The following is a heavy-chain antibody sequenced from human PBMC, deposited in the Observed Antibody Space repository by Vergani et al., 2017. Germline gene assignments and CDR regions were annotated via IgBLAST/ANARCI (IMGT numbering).Heavy chain of an antibody. D-gene: IGHD2-2*01. V-gene: IGHV3-21*01. Sequence: EVQLLESGGGLVQPGGSLRLSCAASGFTFSSYSMNWVRQAPGKGLEWVSSISSSSSYIYYADSVKGRFTISRDNAKNSLNLQMKSLRAEDTAVYYCARDSAPRTSEDIVVVPAAMGYYYGMDVWGQGTTVTVSS. CDR1: GFTFSSYS. CDR3: ARDSAPRTSEDIVVVPAAMGYYYGMDV. CDR2: ISSSSSYI. J-gene: IGHJ6*02.